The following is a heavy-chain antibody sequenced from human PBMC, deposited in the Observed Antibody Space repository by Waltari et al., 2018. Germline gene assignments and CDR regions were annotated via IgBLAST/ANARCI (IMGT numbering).Heavy chain of an antibody. CDR3: ALYGSGSYNWFDP. Sequence: QLQLQESGPGLVKPSETLSLTCTVSGGSIRSSSYYWGWLRQPPGKGLEWIGSIYYSGSTYYNPSLKSRVTISVDTSKNQFSLKLSSVTAADTAVYYCALYGSGSYNWFDPWGQGTLVTVSS. CDR2: IYYSGST. J-gene: IGHJ5*02. V-gene: IGHV4-39*07. D-gene: IGHD3-10*01. CDR1: GGSIRSSSYY.